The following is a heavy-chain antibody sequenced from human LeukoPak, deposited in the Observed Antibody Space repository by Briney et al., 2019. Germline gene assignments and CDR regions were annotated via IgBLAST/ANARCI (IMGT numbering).Heavy chain of an antibody. Sequence: SVKVSCKASGGTFSSYAISWVRQAPGQGLEWMGRIIPILGIASYAQKFQGRVTMTRDTSTSTVYMELSSLRSEDTAVYYCARPRYCSSTSCYDLLDYWGQGTLVTVSS. V-gene: IGHV1-69*04. J-gene: IGHJ4*02. CDR3: ARPRYCSSTSCYDLLDY. D-gene: IGHD2-2*01. CDR2: IIPILGIA. CDR1: GGTFSSYA.